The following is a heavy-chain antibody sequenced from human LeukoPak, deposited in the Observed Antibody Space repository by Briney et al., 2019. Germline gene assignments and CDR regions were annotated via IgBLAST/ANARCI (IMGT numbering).Heavy chain of an antibody. J-gene: IGHJ6*02. V-gene: IGHV3-30-3*01. D-gene: IGHD5-24*01. CDR3: ARGERWLRDYYYYGMDV. Sequence: GGSLRLSCAASGFTFSSYAMHWVRQAPGKGLEWVAVISYDGSNKYYADSVKGRFTISRDNSKNTLYLQMNSLRAEDTAVYYCARGERWLRDYYYYGMDVWGQGTTVTVSS. CDR1: GFTFSSYA. CDR2: ISYDGSNK.